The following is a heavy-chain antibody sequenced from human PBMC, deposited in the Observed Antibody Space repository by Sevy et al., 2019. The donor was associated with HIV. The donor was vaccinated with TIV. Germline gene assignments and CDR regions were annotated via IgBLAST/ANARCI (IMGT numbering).Heavy chain of an antibody. CDR3: AKTYQPGYCSGGSCYSGSRGAFDI. D-gene: IGHD2-15*01. J-gene: IGHJ3*02. CDR1: GFTFSSYA. Sequence: GGSLRLSCAASGFTFSSYAMSWVRQAPGKGLEWVSAISGSGGSTYYADSVKGRFTISRDNSKNTLYLQMNILRAEDTAVYYCAKTYQPGYCSGGSCYSGSRGAFDIWGQGTMVTVSS. V-gene: IGHV3-23*01. CDR2: ISGSGGST.